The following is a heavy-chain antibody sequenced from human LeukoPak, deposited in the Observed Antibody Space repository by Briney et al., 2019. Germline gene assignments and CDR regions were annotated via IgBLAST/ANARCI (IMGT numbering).Heavy chain of an antibody. CDR2: IYASGST. CDR1: GGSISSYY. D-gene: IGHD3-22*01. Sequence: SETLSLTCTVSGGSISSYYWTWIRQPAGKGLEWIGHIYASGSTYHNPSLKSRVTMSVDTFKNQFSLKLSSVTAADTAMYYCARDAGLTYFDYWGQGTLVTVSS. J-gene: IGHJ4*02. V-gene: IGHV4-4*07. CDR3: ARDAGLTYFDY.